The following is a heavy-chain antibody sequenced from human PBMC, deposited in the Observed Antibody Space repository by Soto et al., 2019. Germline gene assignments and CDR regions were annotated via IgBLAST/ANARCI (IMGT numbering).Heavy chain of an antibody. CDR3: AREGAAESYYYGMDV. V-gene: IGHV3-66*01. CDR2: IYSGGST. Sequence: EVQLVESGGGLVQPGGSLRLSCAASGFTVSSNYMSWVRQAPGKGLEWVSVIYSGGSTYYADSVKGRFTISRDNSKNTLYLQMNSLIAEDTAVYYCAREGAAESYYYGMDVWGQGTTVTVSS. J-gene: IGHJ6*02. D-gene: IGHD6-13*01. CDR1: GFTVSSNY.